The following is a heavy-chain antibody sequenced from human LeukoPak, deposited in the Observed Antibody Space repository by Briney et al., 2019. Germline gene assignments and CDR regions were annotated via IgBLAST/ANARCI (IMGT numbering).Heavy chain of an antibody. J-gene: IGHJ4*02. CDR3: ARDIVPPGICFDF. CDR1: GFTFSSYW. D-gene: IGHD2-2*01. CDR2: INQDGSET. Sequence: GGSLRLSCAASGFTFSSYWMSWVRQAPGKGLEWVANINQDGSETYYVDSVRGRFTISRDNAKNSLYLQMNSLGAEDTAVYYCARDIVPPGICFDFWGQGTLVTVSS. V-gene: IGHV3-7*01.